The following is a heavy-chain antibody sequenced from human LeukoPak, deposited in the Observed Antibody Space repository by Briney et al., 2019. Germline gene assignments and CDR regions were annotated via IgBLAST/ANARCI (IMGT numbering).Heavy chain of an antibody. CDR3: ATLGDNIDY. J-gene: IGHJ4*02. CDR1: GFTFDDYA. V-gene: IGHV3-9*01. D-gene: IGHD3-16*01. CDR2: ISWNSGSI. Sequence: PGGSLRLSCAASGFTFDDYAMHWVRQAPGKGLEWVSGISWNSGSIGYADSVKGRFTISRDNAKNSLYLQMNSLRTEDTALYYCATLGDNIDYWGQGTLVTVSS.